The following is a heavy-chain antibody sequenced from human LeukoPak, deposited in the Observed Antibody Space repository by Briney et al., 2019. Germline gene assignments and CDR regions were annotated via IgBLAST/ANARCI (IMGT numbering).Heavy chain of an antibody. CDR2: MYNSGTT. Sequence: SETLSLTCSVSGASLSSYTYYWAWIRQPPGKGLEWIANMYNSGTTYYNSSLKSRVTISIDTSMNQVSLKLTAVTAADTAVYYCASVKEVDDGHLPTWGQGTLVTVSS. V-gene: IGHV4-39*01. CDR1: GASLSSYTYY. CDR3: ASVKEVDDGHLPT. D-gene: IGHD5/OR15-5a*01. J-gene: IGHJ5*02.